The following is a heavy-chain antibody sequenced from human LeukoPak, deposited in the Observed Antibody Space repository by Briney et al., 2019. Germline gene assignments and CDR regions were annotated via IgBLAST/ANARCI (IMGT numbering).Heavy chain of an antibody. Sequence: GGSLRLSCAASGFTFDDYAMHWVRQAPGTGLEWVSLISSDGGSTYYADSVKRRFPISRDNSKNSLYLQMNSLRAEDTALYYCAKDGSGSYRSHILDYWGQGILVTVSS. CDR1: GFTFDDYA. J-gene: IGHJ4*02. V-gene: IGHV3-43D*04. D-gene: IGHD3-10*01. CDR2: ISSDGGST. CDR3: AKDGSGSYRSHILDY.